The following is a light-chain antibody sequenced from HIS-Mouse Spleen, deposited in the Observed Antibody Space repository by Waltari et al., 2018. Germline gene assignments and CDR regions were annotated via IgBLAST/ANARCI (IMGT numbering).Light chain of an antibody. V-gene: IGLV2-14*03. CDR3: SSYTSSSTPFV. J-gene: IGLJ1*01. CDR1: TSYVAGYNY. CDR2: DVS. Sequence: QSALTQPASVSGSPVQSITISCTGTTSYVAGYNYFSWYQQHPGKAPKLMIYDVSKRPSGVSNRFSGSKSGNTASMTISGLQAEDEADYYCSSYTSSSTPFVFGTGTKVTVL.